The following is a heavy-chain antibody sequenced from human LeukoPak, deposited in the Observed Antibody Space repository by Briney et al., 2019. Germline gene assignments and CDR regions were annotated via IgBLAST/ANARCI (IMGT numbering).Heavy chain of an antibody. CDR2: IYSGGST. CDR1: GFTVSSNY. CDR3: ARGSSWYYFDY. V-gene: IGHV3-53*01. J-gene: IGHJ4*02. Sequence: GGSLRLSCAASGFTVSSNYMSWVRQAPGKGLEWVTVIYSGGSTYYADSVKGRFTISRDNPKNTLYLQMNSLRAEDTAVYYCARGSSWYYFDYWGQGTLVTVSS. D-gene: IGHD6-13*01.